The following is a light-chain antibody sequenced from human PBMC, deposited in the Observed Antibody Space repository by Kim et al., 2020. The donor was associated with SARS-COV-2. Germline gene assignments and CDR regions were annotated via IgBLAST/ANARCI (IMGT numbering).Light chain of an antibody. CDR1: SGSVSTTPY. V-gene: IGLV8-61*01. CDR2: STN. CDR3: VLYTGSGISWV. Sequence: GTVTLTCGLNSGSVSTTPYPSWYQQTPGQAPRTLIYSTNTRSSGVPDRFSGSILGNTAALTITGAQADDEADYYCVLYTGSGISWVFGGGTQLTVL. J-gene: IGLJ3*02.